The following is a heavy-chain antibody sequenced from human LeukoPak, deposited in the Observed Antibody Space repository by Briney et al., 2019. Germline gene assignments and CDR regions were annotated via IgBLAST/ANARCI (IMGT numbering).Heavy chain of an antibody. CDR2: IIPIFGTA. V-gene: IGHV1-69*13. Sequence: SVKVSCKASGYTFTSYGISWVRQAPGQGLEWMGGIIPIFGTANYAQKFQGRVTITADESTSTAYMELSSLRSEDTAVYYCARDQPDYAREYGMDVWGQGTTVTVSS. D-gene: IGHD4-17*01. CDR1: GYTFTSYG. J-gene: IGHJ6*02. CDR3: ARDQPDYAREYGMDV.